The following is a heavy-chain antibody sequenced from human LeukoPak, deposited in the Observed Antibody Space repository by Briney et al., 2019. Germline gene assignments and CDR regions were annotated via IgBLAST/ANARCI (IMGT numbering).Heavy chain of an antibody. CDR3: ARVLGSSGWHVDY. CDR1: GFTFSSSA. Sequence: GGSLRLSCAASGFTFSSSAMSWVRQAPGKGLEWVSYISSSGSTIYYADSVKGRFTISRDNAKNSLYLQMNSLRAEDTAVYYCARVLGSSGWHVDYWGQGTLVTVSS. V-gene: IGHV3-48*04. D-gene: IGHD6-19*01. CDR2: ISSSGSTI. J-gene: IGHJ4*02.